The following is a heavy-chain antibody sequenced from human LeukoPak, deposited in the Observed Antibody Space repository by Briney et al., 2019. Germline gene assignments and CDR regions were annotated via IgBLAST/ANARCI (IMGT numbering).Heavy chain of an antibody. Sequence: PGGSLRLSCAASGFIFSSYWMTWVRQAPGKGLEWVANIKQDGTETYYVDSLKGRFTISRDNAKNSPYLQLNSLRAEDTAVYYCARPSGSYWYFDLWGRGTLVTVSS. CDR3: ARPSGSYWYFDL. D-gene: IGHD1-26*01. V-gene: IGHV3-7*05. CDR2: IKQDGTET. J-gene: IGHJ2*01. CDR1: GFIFSSYW.